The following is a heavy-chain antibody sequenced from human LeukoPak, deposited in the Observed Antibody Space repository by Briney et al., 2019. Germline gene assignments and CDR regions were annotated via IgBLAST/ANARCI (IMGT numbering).Heavy chain of an antibody. V-gene: IGHV1-69*06. D-gene: IGHD1-26*01. CDR2: IIPMSDTA. CDR3: AREDDTGRYMGDDAFDI. J-gene: IGHJ3*02. Sequence: ASVKVSCKASGGTFNSYAISWVRQAPGQGLEWMGGIIPMSDTANYPQKFRGRLTITADIPTSTVYMELSSLRSEDTAVYYCAREDDTGRYMGDDAFDIWGQGTMVTVSS. CDR1: GGTFNSYA.